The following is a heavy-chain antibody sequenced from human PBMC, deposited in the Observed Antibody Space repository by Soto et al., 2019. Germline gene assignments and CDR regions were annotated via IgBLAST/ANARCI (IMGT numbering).Heavy chain of an antibody. D-gene: IGHD3-22*01. CDR2: ISYDGSNK. CDR3: ARSQPGYYYDSSGTGGPLDY. CDR1: GFTFSSYA. V-gene: IGHV3-30-3*01. J-gene: IGHJ4*02. Sequence: GGSLRLSCAASGFTFSSYAMHWVRQAPGKGLEWVAVISYDGSNKYYADSVKGRFTISRDNSKNTLYLQMNSLRAEDTAVYYCARSQPGYYYDSSGTGGPLDYWGQGTLVTVSS.